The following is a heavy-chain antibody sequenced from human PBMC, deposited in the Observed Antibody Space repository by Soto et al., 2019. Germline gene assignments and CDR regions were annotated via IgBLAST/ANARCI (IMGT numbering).Heavy chain of an antibody. CDR3: VHSPISAPVF. CDR1: GFSLKTSGVG. J-gene: IGHJ4*01. V-gene: IGHV2-5*02. Sequence: QIALKESGPTLVKPTETLTLTCSFSGFSLKTSGVGVGWIRQPPGKSLEWLALIYWDDDQRYSPLLKSRLTILKDTSSNQVVLTMTNMDPVDTATYYVVHSPISAPVFWGHGILVAVSS. CDR2: IYWDDDQ. D-gene: IGHD3-9*01.